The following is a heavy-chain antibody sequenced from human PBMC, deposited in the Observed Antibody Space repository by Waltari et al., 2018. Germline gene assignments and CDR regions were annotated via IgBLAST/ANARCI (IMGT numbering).Heavy chain of an antibody. Sequence: EVQLVESGGGLVQPGRSLRLSCAASGFTFDDYAMHWVRQAPGKGLGWVSGISWNSGSIGYADSVKGRFTISRDNAKNSLYLQMNSLRAEDTALYYCARNTDLWGRGTLVTVSS. CDR2: ISWNSGSI. V-gene: IGHV3-9*01. J-gene: IGHJ2*01. CDR1: GFTFDDYA. CDR3: ARNTDL.